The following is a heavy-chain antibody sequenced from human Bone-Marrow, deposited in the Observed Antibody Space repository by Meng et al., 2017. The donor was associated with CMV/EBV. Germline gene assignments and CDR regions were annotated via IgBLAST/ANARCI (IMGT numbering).Heavy chain of an antibody. CDR1: GFTFSSYS. CDR3: ASSGSSIAARWTYYYYYGMDV. D-gene: IGHD6-6*01. Sequence: GGSLRLSCAASGFTFSSYSMNWVRQAPGKGLEWVSSISSSSSYIYYADSVKDRFTISRDNAKNSLYLQMNSLRAEDTAVYYCASSGSSIAARWTYYYYYGMDVWGQGTTVTVSS. V-gene: IGHV3-21*01. CDR2: ISSSSSYI. J-gene: IGHJ6*02.